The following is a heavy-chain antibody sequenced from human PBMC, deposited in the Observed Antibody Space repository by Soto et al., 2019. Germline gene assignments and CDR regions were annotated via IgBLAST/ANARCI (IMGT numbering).Heavy chain of an antibody. Sequence: GGSLRLSCAASGFTFSSYGMHWVRQAPGKGLEWVAVIWYDGSNKYYADSVKGRFTISRDNSKNTLYLQMNSLRAEDTAVYYCARDGEYYYGSGSYYNALFDYWGQGTLVTVSS. CDR3: ARDGEYYYGSGSYYNALFDY. CDR2: IWYDGSNK. J-gene: IGHJ4*02. CDR1: GFTFSSYG. D-gene: IGHD3-10*01. V-gene: IGHV3-33*01.